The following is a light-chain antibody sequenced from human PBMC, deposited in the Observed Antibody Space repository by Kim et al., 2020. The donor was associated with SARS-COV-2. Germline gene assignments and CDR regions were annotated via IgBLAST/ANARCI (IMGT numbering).Light chain of an antibody. Sequence: GQEVTISCSGSSSNNGSNIVNCYRQFPGTAPKCLINRNNQRPSGVPDRFSGSKSGTSASLAISSLQSEDEADYYCAAWDDSLNAWVFGGGTQLTVL. J-gene: IGLJ3*02. V-gene: IGLV1-44*01. CDR1: SSNNGSNI. CDR3: AAWDDSLNAWV. CDR2: RNN.